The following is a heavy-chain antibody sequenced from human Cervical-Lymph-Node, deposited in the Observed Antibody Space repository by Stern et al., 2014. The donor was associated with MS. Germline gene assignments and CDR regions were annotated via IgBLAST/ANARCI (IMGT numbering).Heavy chain of an antibody. V-gene: IGHV3-23*04. J-gene: IGHJ5*02. Sequence: EVQLVESGGGLVQPGGSLRLSCAASGFTFSNYAMSWIRQAPGKGLEWVSAISGSDFSTYYAESVQGRFTISRDNSNNTLYLHMNSLRAEDTALYYCAKDRMGSGWYDYFDPWGQGTLVSVSS. D-gene: IGHD6-19*01. CDR2: ISGSDFST. CDR1: GFTFSNYA. CDR3: AKDRMGSGWYDYFDP.